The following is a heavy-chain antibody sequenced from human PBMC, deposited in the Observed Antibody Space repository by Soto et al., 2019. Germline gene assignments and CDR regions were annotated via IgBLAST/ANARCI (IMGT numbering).Heavy chain of an antibody. Sequence: QVQLVQSGAEVRKPGSSVRVSCKASGGTFSSLAISWVRQARGQGLEWMGGTIPNFGTADHAQKFPDGVKITADEKTTPDYMDLSGLTSEDTAVYYCARGWGHSESTGYYMYVEQWGQGTQVIVSS. CDR1: GGTFSSLA. CDR3: ARGWGHSESTGYYMYVEQ. V-gene: IGHV1-69*01. CDR2: TIPNFGTA. D-gene: IGHD3-22*01. J-gene: IGHJ4*02.